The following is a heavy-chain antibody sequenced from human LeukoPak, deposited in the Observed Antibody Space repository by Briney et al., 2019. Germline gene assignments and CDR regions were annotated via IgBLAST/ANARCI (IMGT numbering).Heavy chain of an antibody. CDR2: ISGGGGST. D-gene: IGHD1-14*01. Sequence: GGSLRLSCAASEFTFSNYAMNWVRQAPGKGLEWVSGISGGGGSTYYADSVKGRFTISRDNSKNTMYLQMDSLRAEHTALYYCAKGSGINHYHWIDPWGQGTLVTVSS. CDR3: AKGSGINHYHWIDP. J-gene: IGHJ5*02. V-gene: IGHV3-23*01. CDR1: EFTFSNYA.